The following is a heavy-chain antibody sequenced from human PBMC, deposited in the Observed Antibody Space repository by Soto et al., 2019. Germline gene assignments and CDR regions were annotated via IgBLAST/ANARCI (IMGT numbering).Heavy chain of an antibody. Sequence: QVQLQESGPGLVKASETLSLTCTVSGGSMFSYYWSWIRQPAGKGLEWIARIYGSGGTNYNPSLKTRVTMSLDTSKNKFSLRLTSVTPAETTVYYCVREGASSYASRHFDNWGPGTLVTVSS. CDR1: GGSMFSYY. D-gene: IGHD3-16*01. J-gene: IGHJ4*02. V-gene: IGHV4-4*07. CDR3: VREGASSYASRHFDN. CDR2: IYGSGGT.